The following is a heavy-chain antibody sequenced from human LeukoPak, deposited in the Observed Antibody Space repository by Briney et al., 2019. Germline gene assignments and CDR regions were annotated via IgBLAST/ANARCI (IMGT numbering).Heavy chain of an antibody. Sequence: GSLRLSCAASGFPFSSYSMNWVRQAPGKGLEWVSSISSSSSYIYYADSVEGRFTISRDNAKNSLYLQMNSLRAEDTAVYYCAKGGNYYDSSGYGAFDYWGQGTLVTVSS. J-gene: IGHJ4*02. CDR1: GFPFSSYS. CDR3: AKGGNYYDSSGYGAFDY. CDR2: ISSSSSYI. D-gene: IGHD3-22*01. V-gene: IGHV3-21*01.